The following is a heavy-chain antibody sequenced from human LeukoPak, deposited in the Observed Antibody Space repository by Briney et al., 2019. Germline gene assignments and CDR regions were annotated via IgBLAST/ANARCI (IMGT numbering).Heavy chain of an antibody. CDR3: ARVVPRALDAFDI. CDR2: IYYSGST. J-gene: IGHJ3*02. CDR1: GGSISSYY. Sequence: SETLSLTCTVSGGSISSYYWSWIRQPPGKGLEWSGYIYYSGSTNYNPSLKSRVTISVDTSKNQFSLKLSSVTAADTAVYYCARVVPRALDAFDIWGQGTMVTVSS. V-gene: IGHV4-59*08.